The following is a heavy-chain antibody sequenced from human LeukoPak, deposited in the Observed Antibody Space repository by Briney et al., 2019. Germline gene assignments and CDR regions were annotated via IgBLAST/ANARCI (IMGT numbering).Heavy chain of an antibody. CDR1: GFSISRYT. J-gene: IGHJ2*01. V-gene: IGHV3-23*01. Sequence: GGSLRLSCEGSGFSISRYTMSWVRQAPGKGLEWVSAISGNGAKTYYPDSVKGRFTLSSDNSKNALYLQLTSLSPEDTAVYYCAKPTLQYYDSSGYHPDWYFDLWGRGTLVTVS. D-gene: IGHD3-22*01. CDR3: AKPTLQYYDSSGYHPDWYFDL. CDR2: ISGNGAKT.